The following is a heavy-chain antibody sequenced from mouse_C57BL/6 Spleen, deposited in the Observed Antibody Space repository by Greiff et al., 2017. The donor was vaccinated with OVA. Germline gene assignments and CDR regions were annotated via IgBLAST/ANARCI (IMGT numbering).Heavy chain of an antibody. D-gene: IGHD2-2*01. Sequence: EVNVVESGGGLVKPGGSLKLSCAASGFTFSSYAMSWVRQTPEKRLEWVATISDGGSYTYYPDNVKGRFTISRDNAKNNLYLQMSHLKSEDTAMYYCARDLGYDDAMDYWGQGTSVTVSS. CDR3: ARDLGYDDAMDY. CDR1: GFTFSSYA. V-gene: IGHV5-4*01. J-gene: IGHJ4*01. CDR2: ISDGGSYT.